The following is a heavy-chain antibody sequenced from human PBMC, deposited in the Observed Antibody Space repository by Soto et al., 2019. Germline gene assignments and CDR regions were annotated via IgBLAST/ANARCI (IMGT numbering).Heavy chain of an antibody. CDR1: GGSFSGYY. V-gene: IGHV4-34*01. CDR2: INHSGST. Sequence: SETLSLTCAVYGGSFSGYYWSWIRQPPGKGLEWIGEINHSGSTNYNPSLKSRVTISVDTSKNQFSLKLSSVTAADTAVYYCARYKAAYYYYYMDVWGKGTTVTVS. D-gene: IGHD6-25*01. J-gene: IGHJ6*03. CDR3: ARYKAAYYYYYMDV.